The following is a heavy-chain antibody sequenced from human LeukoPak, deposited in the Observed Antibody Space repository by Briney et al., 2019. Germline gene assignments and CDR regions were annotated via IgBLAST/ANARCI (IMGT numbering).Heavy chain of an antibody. J-gene: IGHJ4*02. V-gene: IGHV1-46*01. CDR3: ASRATVTTNSQVDF. D-gene: IGHD4-17*01. CDR1: GYTFTSYH. Sequence: ASVKVSCKASGYTFTSYHIYWVRQAPGQGLEWMGVINPSGDSTTYAKKFQGRVTMTRDTSTSTVYMELFSLRSGDTAVYYCASRATVTTNSQVDFWGQGTLVTVSS. CDR2: INPSGDST.